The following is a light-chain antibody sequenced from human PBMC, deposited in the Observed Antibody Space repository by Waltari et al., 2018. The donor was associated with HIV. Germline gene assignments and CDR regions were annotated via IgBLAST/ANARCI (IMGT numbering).Light chain of an antibody. V-gene: IGKV3-15*01. J-gene: IGKJ1*01. CDR1: ESVSTN. CDR2: GAS. Sequence: EIVMTQSPATLSVSPGESVPLFCGASESVSTNLAWFQQKPGQSPSLLIYGASLRATGVPARCGGSGAKTDFTFSISALQSEDVAVYYCQQYKSWPRTFGQGTKV. CDR3: QQYKSWPRT.